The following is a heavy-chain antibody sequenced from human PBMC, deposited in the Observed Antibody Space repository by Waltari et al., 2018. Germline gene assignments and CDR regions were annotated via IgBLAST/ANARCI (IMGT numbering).Heavy chain of an antibody. D-gene: IGHD6-19*01. J-gene: IGHJ4*02. CDR1: GFTFNAYW. Sequence: HLEESGGALVQPGGSLRLSCAVSGFTFNAYWMTWVRQAPGKGLEWLANINQDGSDEYYVDSVKGRFTVSRDNAKNSFSLQMNSLRVEDTARYFCARGRLRGGGRYAKPYYFDYWGQGTLVSVS. CDR2: INQDGSDE. CDR3: ARGRLRGGGRYAKPYYFDY. V-gene: IGHV3-7*01.